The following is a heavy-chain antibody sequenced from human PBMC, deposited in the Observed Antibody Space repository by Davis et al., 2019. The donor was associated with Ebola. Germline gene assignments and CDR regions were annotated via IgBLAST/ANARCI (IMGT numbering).Heavy chain of an antibody. CDR2: IYYSGNTYYSGST. D-gene: IGHD3-10*01. CDR3: AKAFGSGSFDY. J-gene: IGHJ4*02. CDR1: DGSINSGRDY. V-gene: IGHV4-39*01. Sequence: SETLSLTCTVSDGSINSGRDYWGWIRQPPGKGLEWIGTIYYSGNTYYSGSTHYNPSLNSRVTVSVDTSKNQFSPKLRSVTAADTAVYYCAKAFGSGSFDYWGQGTLVTVSS.